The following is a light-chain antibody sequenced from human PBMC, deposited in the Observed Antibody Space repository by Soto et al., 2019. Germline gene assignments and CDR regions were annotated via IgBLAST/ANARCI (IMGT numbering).Light chain of an antibody. CDR2: DAS. Sequence: IVMTQSPATLSVSPGERATLSCRASQNVNYNLAWYQQKPGQAPSLLIHDASIRATAIPARFSGSGSGTEFTLTISSLQSEDFAIDSCQLYNISLQTFGQGTEV. CDR3: QLYNISLQT. J-gene: IGKJ1*01. CDR1: QNVNYN. V-gene: IGKV3-15*01.